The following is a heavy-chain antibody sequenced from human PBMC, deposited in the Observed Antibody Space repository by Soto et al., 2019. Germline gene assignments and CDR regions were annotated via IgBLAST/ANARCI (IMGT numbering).Heavy chain of an antibody. Sequence: GESLQISCKGSGYSFTSYWIGWVRQMPGKGLEWMGIIYPGDSDTRYSPSFQGQVTISADKSISTAYLQWSSLEASDTAMYYCAGGGVRGVITRTRDYYGMDVWGQGTTVTV. CDR3: AGGGVRGVITRTRDYYGMDV. CDR1: GYSFTSYW. J-gene: IGHJ6*02. D-gene: IGHD3-10*01. V-gene: IGHV5-51*01. CDR2: IYPGDSDT.